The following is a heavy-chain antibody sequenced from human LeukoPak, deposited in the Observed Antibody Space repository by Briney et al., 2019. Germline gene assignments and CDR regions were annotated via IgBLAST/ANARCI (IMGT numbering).Heavy chain of an antibody. Sequence: GGSLRLSCAASGFTISSNYMSWVRQAPGKGLEWVSVIYSDGSTYYADSVKGRFTISRDNCKNTLYLQMNSLRAEDKAVYYCARDLGTMVRGVGGGAFDIWGQGTMVTVSS. CDR1: GFTISSNY. J-gene: IGHJ3*02. CDR3: ARDLGTMVRGVGGGAFDI. V-gene: IGHV3-53*01. CDR2: IYSDGST. D-gene: IGHD3-10*01.